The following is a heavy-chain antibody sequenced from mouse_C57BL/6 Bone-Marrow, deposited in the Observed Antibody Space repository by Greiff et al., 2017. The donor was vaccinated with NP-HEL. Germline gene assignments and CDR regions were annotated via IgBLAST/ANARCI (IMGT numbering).Heavy chain of an antibody. J-gene: IGHJ3*01. D-gene: IGHD2-5*01. CDR3: AREDYYSNPFAY. Sequence: QVQLQPSGAELARPGASVKLSCKASGYTFTSYGISWVKQRTGQGLEWIGEIYPRSGNTYYNEKFKGKATLTADKSSSTAYMELRSLTSEDSAVYFCAREDYYSNPFAYWGQGTLVTVSA. CDR2: IYPRSGNT. CDR1: GYTFTSYG. V-gene: IGHV1-81*01.